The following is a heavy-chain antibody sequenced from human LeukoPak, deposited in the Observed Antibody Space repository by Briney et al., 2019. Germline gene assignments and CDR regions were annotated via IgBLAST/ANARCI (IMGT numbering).Heavy chain of an antibody. J-gene: IGHJ6*02. CDR2: ISYDGSNK. CDR1: GFTFSSYA. Sequence: PGGSLRLSCAASGFTFSSYAMHWVRQAPGKGLEWVAVISYDGSNKYYADSVKGRFTISRDNSKNTLYLQMNSLRAEGTAVYYCARGWWLETYYYGMDVWGQGTTVTVSS. D-gene: IGHD6-19*01. CDR3: ARGWWLETYYYGMDV. V-gene: IGHV3-30-3*01.